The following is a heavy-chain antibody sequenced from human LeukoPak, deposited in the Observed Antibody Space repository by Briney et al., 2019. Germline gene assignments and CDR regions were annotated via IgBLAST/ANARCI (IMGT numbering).Heavy chain of an antibody. CDR2: IYYSGST. V-gene: IGHV4-59*01. D-gene: IGHD6-19*01. J-gene: IGHJ4*02. Sequence: SGXXIXSYYWSWIRQPPGKGLEWIGYIYYSGSTNYNPSLKSRVTISVDTSKNQFSLKLSSVTAADTAVYYCARSPSSSGYWGYFDYWGQGTLVTVSS. CDR3: ARSPSSSGYWGYFDY. CDR1: GXXIXSYY.